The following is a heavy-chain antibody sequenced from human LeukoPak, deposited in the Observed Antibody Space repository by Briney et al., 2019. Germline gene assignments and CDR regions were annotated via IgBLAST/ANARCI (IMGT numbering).Heavy chain of an antibody. Sequence: GASVKVSCKVSGYTLTELSMHWVRQAPGKWLEWMGGFDPEDGETIYAQKFQGRVTITADESSNTASLDLSSLTSEDTAVYYCATDPTPYSSTSGYFDFWGQGTLVTVP. D-gene: IGHD6-13*01. CDR1: GYTLTELS. J-gene: IGHJ4*02. CDR3: ATDPTPYSSTSGYFDF. V-gene: IGHV1-24*01. CDR2: FDPEDGET.